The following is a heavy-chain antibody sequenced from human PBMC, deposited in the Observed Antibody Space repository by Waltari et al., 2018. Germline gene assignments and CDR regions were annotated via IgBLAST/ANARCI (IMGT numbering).Heavy chain of an antibody. CDR2: IYHSGST. J-gene: IGHJ4*02. D-gene: IGHD3-22*01. CDR1: GYSISSGYY. Sequence: QVQLQESGPGLVKPSETLSLTCTVSGYSISSGYYWGWIRQPPGKGLEWIGSIYHSGSTYYNPSLKSRVTISVDTSKNQFSLKLSSVTAADTAVYYCARDPGGGSSGYYLAYFDYWGQGTLVTVSS. CDR3: ARDPGGGSSGYYLAYFDY. V-gene: IGHV4-38-2*02.